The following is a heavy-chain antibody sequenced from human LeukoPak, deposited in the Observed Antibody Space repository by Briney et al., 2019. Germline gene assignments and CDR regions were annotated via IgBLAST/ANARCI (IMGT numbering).Heavy chain of an antibody. CDR2: ISGSSSTI. V-gene: IGHV3-48*04. J-gene: IGHJ4*02. CDR3: ARDPYYYDSSGPRGDY. Sequence: PGGSLRLSCAASGFTFSSYSMNWVRQAPGKGLEWVSYISGSSSTIYYADSVKGRFTISRDNAKNSLYLQMNSLRAEDTAVYYCARDPYYYDSSGPRGDYWGQGTLVTVSS. CDR1: GFTFSSYS. D-gene: IGHD3-22*01.